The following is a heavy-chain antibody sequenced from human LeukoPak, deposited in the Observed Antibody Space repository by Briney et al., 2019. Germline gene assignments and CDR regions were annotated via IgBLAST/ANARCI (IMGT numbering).Heavy chain of an antibody. CDR3: ARAIGGASGIAGWFDP. V-gene: IGHV1-2*02. D-gene: IGHD6-13*01. J-gene: IGHJ5*02. Sequence: ASVKVSCKASGYTFTGYYMHWVRQAPGQGLEWMGWINPNSGGTNYAQKFQGRVTMTRDTSISTAYMELSRLRSDDTAVYYCARAIGGASGIAGWFDPWGQGTLVTVSS. CDR2: INPNSGGT. CDR1: GYTFTGYY.